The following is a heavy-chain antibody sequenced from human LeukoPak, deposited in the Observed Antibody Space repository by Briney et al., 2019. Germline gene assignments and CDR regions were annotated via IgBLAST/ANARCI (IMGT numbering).Heavy chain of an antibody. V-gene: IGHV4-38-2*01. Sequence: PSETLSLTCAVSGYSISSGYYGGWIRQPPGKGLEWIGSTYHSTSTYYNPSLKSPVTTSVTTTNNQFSLKLSSVTAADTAVYYWARRITIVRGVIISLLYFDYWGQGTLVTVSS. CDR2: TYHSTST. CDR3: ARRITIVRGVIISLLYFDY. D-gene: IGHD3-10*01. CDR1: GYSISSGYY. J-gene: IGHJ4*02.